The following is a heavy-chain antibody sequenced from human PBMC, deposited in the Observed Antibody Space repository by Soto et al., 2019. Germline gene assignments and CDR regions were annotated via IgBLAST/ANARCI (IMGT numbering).Heavy chain of an antibody. CDR3: ARPLGSSGGSCYY. D-gene: IGHD2-15*01. J-gene: IGHJ4*02. V-gene: IGHV3-48*02. Sequence: EVQLVESGGGLVQPGGSLRLSCAASGFTFSTYSMNWVRQAPGKGLEWVSYISSSGTSIYYADSVKGRFTISRDNAKNSLYLQVNSLRDEDTAVYYCARPLGSSGGSCYYWGQGTLVTVSS. CDR1: GFTFSTYS. CDR2: ISSSGTSI.